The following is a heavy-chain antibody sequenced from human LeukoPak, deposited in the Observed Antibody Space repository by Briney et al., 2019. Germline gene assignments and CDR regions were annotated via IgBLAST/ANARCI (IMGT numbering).Heavy chain of an antibody. Sequence: LETLSLTCAVYGGSFSGYYWSWIRRPPGKGLEWIGEINHSGSTNYNPSLKSRVTISVDTSRNQFSLKLSSVTAADTAVYYCXXXXXXXXXXXCYKGPVGYWGQGTLVTVSS. D-gene: IGHD2-2*02. V-gene: IGHV4-34*01. CDR2: INHSGST. CDR3: XXXXXXXXXXXCYKGPVGY. CDR1: GGSFSGYY. J-gene: IGHJ4*02.